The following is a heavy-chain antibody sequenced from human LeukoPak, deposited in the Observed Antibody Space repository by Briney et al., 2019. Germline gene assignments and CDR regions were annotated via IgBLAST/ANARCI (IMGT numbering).Heavy chain of an antibody. CDR1: GFTFSSYA. CDR3: AKGRGHCIDGVCHNYYYMDV. CDR2: ISGSGGRT. V-gene: IGHV3-23*01. J-gene: IGHJ6*03. D-gene: IGHD2-8*01. Sequence: PGGSLRLSCAASGFTFSSYAVTWVRQAPGKGLEWVSSISGSGGRTDYADSVKGRFTISRDNSKNTLYLQMNSLGADDTAVYYCAKGRGHCIDGVCHNYYYMDVWGKGTTVTVS.